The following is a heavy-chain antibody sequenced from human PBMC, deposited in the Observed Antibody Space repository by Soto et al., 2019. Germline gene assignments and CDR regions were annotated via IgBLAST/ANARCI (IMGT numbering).Heavy chain of an antibody. V-gene: IGHV1-24*01. CDR2: FDPEDGET. CDR3: ATPGIAVAGTPAFLFFDY. D-gene: IGHD6-19*01. Sequence: ASVKVSCKVSGYTLTELSMHWVRQAPGKGLEWMGGFDPEDGETIYAQKFQGRVTMTEDTSTDTAYMELSSLRSEDTAVYYCATPGIAVAGTPAFLFFDYWGQGTLVTVSS. CDR1: GYTLTELS. J-gene: IGHJ4*02.